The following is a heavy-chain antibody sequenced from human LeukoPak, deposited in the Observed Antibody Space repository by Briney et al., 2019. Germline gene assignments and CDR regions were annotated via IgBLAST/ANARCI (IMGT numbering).Heavy chain of an antibody. J-gene: IGHJ4*02. Sequence: GESFTLSCKGSGYSFTSYWIGWVRQMPGKGLEWMGIIYPGDSDTRYSPSFQGQVTISADKSIGTAYLQWSSLKASDTAMYYCARSYSGGAVNFDDSGQRSLATVSS. CDR3: ARSYSGGAVNFDD. V-gene: IGHV5-51*01. D-gene: IGHD2-15*01. CDR1: GYSFTSYW. CDR2: IYPGDSDT.